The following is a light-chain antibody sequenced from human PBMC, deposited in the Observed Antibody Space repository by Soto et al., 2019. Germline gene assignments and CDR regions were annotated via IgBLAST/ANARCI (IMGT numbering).Light chain of an antibody. V-gene: IGKV1-5*03. Sequence: DIQMTQSPSTLSASVGDRVTITCRASQSISSWLARYQQKPGKAPKLLIYKASSLESGVPSRFSGSGSGTEFTLTISSLQPDDFATYYCQQYNSYSSGAFGQGTKV. CDR3: QQYNSYSSGA. J-gene: IGKJ1*01. CDR1: QSISSW. CDR2: KAS.